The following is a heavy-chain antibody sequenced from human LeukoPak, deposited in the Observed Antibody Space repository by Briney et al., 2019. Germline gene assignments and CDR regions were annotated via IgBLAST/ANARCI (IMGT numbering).Heavy chain of an antibody. CDR3: ASLFNSGSYIYAFDI. CDR2: INPNSGGT. Sequence: GASVKVSCKASGYTFTGYYMHWVRQAPGQGLEWMGWINPNSGGTNYAQKFQGRVTMTRDTSISTAYMELSRLRSDGTAVYYCASLFNSGSYIYAFDIWGQGTMVTVSS. CDR1: GYTFTGYY. V-gene: IGHV1-2*02. D-gene: IGHD1-26*01. J-gene: IGHJ3*02.